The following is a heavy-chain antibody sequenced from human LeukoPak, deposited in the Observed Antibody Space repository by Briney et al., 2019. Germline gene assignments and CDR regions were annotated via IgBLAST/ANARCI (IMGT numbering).Heavy chain of an antibody. V-gene: IGHV1-2*02. CDR2: INPNSGGT. D-gene: IGHD1-26*01. J-gene: IGHJ4*02. Sequence: ASVKVSCKASGYTFTGYYMHWVGQAPGQGLEWMGWINPNSGGTNYAQKFQGRVTMTRDTSISTAYMELSRLRSDDTAVYYCARAPPGGIYRLYFDYWGQGTLVTVSS. CDR1: GYTFTGYY. CDR3: ARAPPGGIYRLYFDY.